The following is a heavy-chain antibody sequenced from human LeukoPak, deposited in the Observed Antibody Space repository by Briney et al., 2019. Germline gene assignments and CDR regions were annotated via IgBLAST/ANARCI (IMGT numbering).Heavy chain of an antibody. J-gene: IGHJ2*01. V-gene: IGHV1-18*01. CDR1: GYTFTSYG. CDR2: ISAYNGNT. Sequence: ASVTVSCKASGYTFTSYGISWVRQAPGQGLEWMGGISAYNGNTNYAQKLQGRVTMTTDTSTSTAYMELRSLRSDDTAVYYCARGSGYDSPYWYFDLWGRGTLVTVSS. D-gene: IGHD5-12*01. CDR3: ARGSGYDSPYWYFDL.